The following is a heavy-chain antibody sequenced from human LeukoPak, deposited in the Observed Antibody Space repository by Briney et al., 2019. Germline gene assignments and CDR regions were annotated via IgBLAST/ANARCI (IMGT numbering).Heavy chain of an antibody. D-gene: IGHD6-19*01. J-gene: IGHJ4*02. V-gene: IGHV4-59*01. CDR2: LYFSGST. CDR1: GASINTYY. Sequence: PSETLSLTCTVSGASINTYYWSWIRQPPGKGLEWIGYLYFSGSTNYNPSLKSRVTISSDTSKNQLSLKLSSVSAADTAVYHCARAGGGWSFDYLGQGTLVTVSS. CDR3: ARAGGGWSFDY.